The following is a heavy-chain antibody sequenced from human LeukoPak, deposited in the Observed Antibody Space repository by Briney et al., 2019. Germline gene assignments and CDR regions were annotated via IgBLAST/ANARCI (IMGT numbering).Heavy chain of an antibody. V-gene: IGHV2-70*04. D-gene: IGHD6-13*01. Sequence: SGPTLVNPTQTLTLTSTFSGFSLSTSGMRVSWIREPPGKALEWLARIDWDDDKFYSTSLKTRLTISKDTSKNQVVLTMTNMDPVDTATYYCARVPGYSSSWGFDYWGQGTLVTVSS. CDR1: GFSLSTSGMR. J-gene: IGHJ4*02. CDR3: ARVPGYSSSWGFDY. CDR2: IDWDDDK.